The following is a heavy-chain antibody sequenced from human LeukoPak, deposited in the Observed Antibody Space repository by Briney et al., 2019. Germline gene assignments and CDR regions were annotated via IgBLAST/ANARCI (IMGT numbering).Heavy chain of an antibody. V-gene: IGHV3-23*01. J-gene: IGHJ3*02. CDR1: GFTFSSYA. CDR2: ISASGGST. CDR3: AGDCGGDCSDAFDI. D-gene: IGHD2-21*02. Sequence: PGGSLRLSCAASGFTFSSYAMSWVRQAPGKGLDWVSAISASGGSTSYADSVKGRFTISRDNSKNTLYLQMNSLRAVDTAVYYCAGDCGGDCSDAFDIWGQGTMVTVSS.